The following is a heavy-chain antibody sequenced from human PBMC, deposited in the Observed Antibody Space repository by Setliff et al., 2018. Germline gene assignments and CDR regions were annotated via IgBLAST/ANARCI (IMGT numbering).Heavy chain of an antibody. CDR3: ARGYCDGIGCPAPLYYFDY. Sequence: ASVKVSCKTSGYTFTSYEINWVRQAPGQGLEWMGWINPNTGDTNYAQKFQGRVTLTKVTSIRTAYMDLSWLSSDDTAVYYCARGYCDGIGCPAPLYYFDYWGQGTLVTVSS. D-gene: IGHD2-21*01. CDR1: GYTFTSYE. V-gene: IGHV1-2*02. CDR2: INPNTGDT. J-gene: IGHJ4*02.